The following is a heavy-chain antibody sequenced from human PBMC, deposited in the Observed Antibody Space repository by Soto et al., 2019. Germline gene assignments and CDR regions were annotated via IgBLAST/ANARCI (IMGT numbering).Heavy chain of an antibody. Sequence: QVLLVESGGGVVQPGRSLRLSCAASGFIFSSYTMHWVRQAPGKGLEWVGVITYDGSNQYYADSVKGRFTISRGNSRNMLFLQMNSLRPDDTAVYYCVRAPTGSYPEFDYWGQGTLVTVSS. CDR3: VRAPTGSYPEFDY. J-gene: IGHJ4*02. D-gene: IGHD1-26*01. CDR1: GFIFSSYT. V-gene: IGHV3-30-3*01. CDR2: ITYDGSNQ.